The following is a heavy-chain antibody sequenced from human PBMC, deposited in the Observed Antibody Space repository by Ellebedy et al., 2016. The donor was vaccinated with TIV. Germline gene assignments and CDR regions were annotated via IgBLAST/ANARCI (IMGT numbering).Heavy chain of an antibody. CDR1: GFTFRSFP. V-gene: IGHV3-30*14. CDR2: ISYDGTTQ. J-gene: IGHJ4*02. Sequence: GGSLRLSCAASGFTFRSFPMHWVRQAPGKGLEWVAFISYDGTTQYYADSVKGRFTISRDNSKNTQYLQMNSLRTEDTAVYYCARDSYDSYGQRWSGIYWGQGTLVTVSS. CDR3: ARDSYDSYGQRWSGIY. D-gene: IGHD3-22*01.